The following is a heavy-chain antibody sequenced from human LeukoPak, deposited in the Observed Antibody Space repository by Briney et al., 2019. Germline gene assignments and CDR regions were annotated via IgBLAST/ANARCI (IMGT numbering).Heavy chain of an antibody. Sequence: GASVKVSCKASGYTFTGFSMHWVRQAPGQGLEWLGQINPNSGGTNYAQNFQGRVTMTRDTSVITAYMELSRLRSDDTAVYYCTRMFGPDAGFDYWGQGTLVPVSS. CDR3: TRMFGPDAGFDY. CDR2: INPNSGGT. V-gene: IGHV1-2*06. CDR1: GYTFTGFS. J-gene: IGHJ4*02. D-gene: IGHD3-16*01.